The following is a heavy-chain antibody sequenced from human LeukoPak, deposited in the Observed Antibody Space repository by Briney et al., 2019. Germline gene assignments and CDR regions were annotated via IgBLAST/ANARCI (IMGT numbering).Heavy chain of an antibody. Sequence: SETLSLTCTVSGGSIGSGYYWGWIRQPPGKGLEWIGSIYHSGSTYYNPSLKSRVTISVDTSKNQFSLKLSSVTAADTAVYYCARRGHSGYFDYWGQGTLVTVSS. J-gene: IGHJ4*02. CDR1: GGSIGSGYY. CDR3: ARRGHSGYFDY. CDR2: IYHSGST. V-gene: IGHV4-38-2*02. D-gene: IGHD3-10*01.